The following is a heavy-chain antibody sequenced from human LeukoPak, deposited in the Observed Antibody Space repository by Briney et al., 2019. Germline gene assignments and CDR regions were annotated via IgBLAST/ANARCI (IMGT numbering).Heavy chain of an antibody. CDR2: INPSGGST. CDR1: GYTFTSYY. J-gene: IGHJ4*02. CDR3: AKGPRDYYGDYPFDY. Sequence: ASVKVSCKASGYTFTSYYMHWVRQAPGQGLEWMGIINPSGGSTSYAQKFQGRVTMTRDTSTSTVYMELSSLRSEDTAVYYCAKGPRDYYGDYPFDYWGQGTLVTVSS. V-gene: IGHV1-46*01. D-gene: IGHD4-17*01.